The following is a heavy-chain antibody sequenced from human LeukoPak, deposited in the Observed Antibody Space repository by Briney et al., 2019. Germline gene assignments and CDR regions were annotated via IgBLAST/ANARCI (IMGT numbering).Heavy chain of an antibody. V-gene: IGHV3-48*01. D-gene: IGHD3-3*01. CDR1: GPTISSYS. CDR3: ASEIIFGSFDY. J-gene: IGHJ4*02. Sequence: PGGSLRLSCAASGPTISSYSMNWVRQAPGKGLQWVSYISSSSSTIYYADSVKGRFTISRDNAKNSLYLQMNSLRAEDTAVYYCASEIIFGSFDYWGQGTLVTVSS. CDR2: ISSSSSTI.